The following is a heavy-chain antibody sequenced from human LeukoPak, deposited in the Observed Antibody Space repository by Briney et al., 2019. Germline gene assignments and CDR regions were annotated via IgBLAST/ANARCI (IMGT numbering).Heavy chain of an antibody. J-gene: IGHJ4*02. CDR1: GYTFTSYY. Sequence: GASVKVSCKASGYTFTSYYMHWVRQAPGQGLEWMGIINPSGGSTSYAQKFQGRVTMTMDTSTSTVYMELSSLRSEDTAVYYCARNRDSYYDSSGFYYFDYWGQGTLVTVSS. D-gene: IGHD3-22*01. CDR2: INPSGGST. CDR3: ARNRDSYYDSSGFYYFDY. V-gene: IGHV1-46*01.